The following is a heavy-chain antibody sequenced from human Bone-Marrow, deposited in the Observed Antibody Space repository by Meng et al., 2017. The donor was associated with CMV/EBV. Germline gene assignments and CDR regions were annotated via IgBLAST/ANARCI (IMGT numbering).Heavy chain of an antibody. J-gene: IGHJ5*02. D-gene: IGHD5-24*01. Sequence: AVYGGSFSGYDWSWIRQPPGKGLEWIGEINHSGSTNYNPSLKSRVTISVDSSKNQFSLKLTSVAAADTAVYFCAREGPTYNYVFASSWGQGTLVTVSS. CDR3: AREGPTYNYVFASS. CDR2: INHSGST. CDR1: GGSFSGYD. V-gene: IGHV4-34*01.